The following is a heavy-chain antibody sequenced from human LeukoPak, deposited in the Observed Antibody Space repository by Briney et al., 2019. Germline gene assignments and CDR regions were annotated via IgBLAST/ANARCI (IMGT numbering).Heavy chain of an antibody. CDR1: GGSTSSSSYY. D-gene: IGHD1-26*01. Sequence: SSETLSLTCTVSGGSTSSSSYYWGWIRQPPGKGLEWIGSIYYSGNTYYNPSLKSRVTISVDTSKNQFSLKLSSVTAADTAVYYCARDRGGSQHDYWGQGTLVTVSS. J-gene: IGHJ4*02. CDR3: ARDRGGSQHDY. V-gene: IGHV4-39*07. CDR2: IYYSGNT.